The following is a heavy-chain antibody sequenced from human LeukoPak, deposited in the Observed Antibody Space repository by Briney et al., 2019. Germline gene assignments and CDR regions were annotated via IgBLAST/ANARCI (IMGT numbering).Heavy chain of an antibody. CDR3: AGETTYGSGNWFDP. D-gene: IGHD3-10*01. Sequence: SETLSLTCTVSGGSISSSSYYWGWSRQPPEKGLEWIGSIYYSGSTYNNPSLKSRVTISVDTSKNQFSLKLSSVTAADTAVYYCAGETTYGSGNWFDPWGQGTLVTVSS. CDR2: IYYSGST. J-gene: IGHJ5*02. CDR1: GGSISSSSYY. V-gene: IGHV4-39*07.